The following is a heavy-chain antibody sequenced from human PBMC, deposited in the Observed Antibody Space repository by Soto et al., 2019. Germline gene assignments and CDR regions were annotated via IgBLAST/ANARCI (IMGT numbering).Heavy chain of an antibody. CDR2: ISSNGGST. V-gene: IGHV3-64*01. Sequence: EVQLVESGGGLVQPGGSLRLSCAASGFTFSSYPMHWVRQAPGKGLEYVSGISSNGGSTYYANSVKGRVTISRDNSKNTLYLQMGSLRAEDMAVYYCARVPSMDYYYMDVWGRGTTVTVSS. CDR3: ARVPSMDYYYMDV. CDR1: GFTFSSYP. D-gene: IGHD3-10*01. J-gene: IGHJ6*03.